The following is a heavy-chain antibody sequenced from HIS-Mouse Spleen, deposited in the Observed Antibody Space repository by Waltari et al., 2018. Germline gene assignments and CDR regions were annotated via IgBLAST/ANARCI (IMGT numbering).Heavy chain of an antibody. J-gene: IGHJ4*02. V-gene: IGHV1-8*01. Sequence: QVQLVQSGAEVKKPGASVKVSCKAAGYTCTSYDINWGRQATGKGLEWMGWMNPNSGNTGYAQKFQGRVTMTRNTSISTAYMELSSLRSEDTAVYYCARGHDYSNYFDYWGQGTLVTVSS. D-gene: IGHD4-4*01. CDR1: GYTCTSYD. CDR3: ARGHDYSNYFDY. CDR2: MNPNSGNT.